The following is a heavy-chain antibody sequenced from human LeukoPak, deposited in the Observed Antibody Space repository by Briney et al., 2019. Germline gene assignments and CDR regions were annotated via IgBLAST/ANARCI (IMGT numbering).Heavy chain of an antibody. CDR2: IYYSGST. Sequence: KASETLSLTCAVSGGSISSGGYSWSWIRQPPGKGLEWIGYIYYSGSTYYNPSLKSRVTISVDTSKNQFSLKLSSVTAADTAVYYCARVGWYGFFDPWGQGTLVTVSS. D-gene: IGHD6-19*01. J-gene: IGHJ5*02. CDR3: ARVGWYGFFDP. CDR1: GGSISSGGYS. V-gene: IGHV4-30-4*07.